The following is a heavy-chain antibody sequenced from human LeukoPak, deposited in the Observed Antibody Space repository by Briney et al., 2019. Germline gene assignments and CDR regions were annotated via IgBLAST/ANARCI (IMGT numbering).Heavy chain of an antibody. D-gene: IGHD6-13*01. V-gene: IGHV1-2*02. J-gene: IGHJ4*02. Sequence: ASVKVSCKASGYTFTGYFLHWVRRAPGQGFEWMGWINPNSGDTYYTQSFQGRVTMTRDTSISTAYMELSSLRAEDTAVYYCAKDPDSSSWYALDGVFDYWGQGTLVTVSS. CDR1: GYTFTGYF. CDR2: INPNSGDT. CDR3: AKDPDSSSWYALDGVFDY.